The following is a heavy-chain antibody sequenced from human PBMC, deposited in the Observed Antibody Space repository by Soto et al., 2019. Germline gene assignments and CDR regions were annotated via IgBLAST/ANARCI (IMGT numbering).Heavy chain of an antibody. Sequence: QVQLVESGGGVVQPGRSLRLSCAASGFTFSSYGMHWVRQAPGKGLEWVAVISYDGSNKYYADSVKGRFTISRDNSKNQLYLQMNSLRAEDTAVYYCAKDLGSSSWYPPPPYYFDYWGQGTLVTVSS. CDR3: AKDLGSSSWYPPPPYYFDY. CDR1: GFTFSSYG. V-gene: IGHV3-30*18. CDR2: ISYDGSNK. D-gene: IGHD6-13*01. J-gene: IGHJ4*02.